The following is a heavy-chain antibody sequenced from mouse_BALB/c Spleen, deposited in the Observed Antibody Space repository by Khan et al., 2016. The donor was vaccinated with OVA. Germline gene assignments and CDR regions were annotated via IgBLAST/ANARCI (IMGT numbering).Heavy chain of an antibody. CDR3: VREGAYYRSDGWFAY. CDR1: GYTFTTYT. J-gene: IGHJ3*01. Sequence: QVQLQQSGAELARPGASVKMSCKASGYTFTTYTLHWVQQRPGQGLEWIGYIIPSNDYTNYNQKLKDRATLTADKSSSTAYMQLSSLTSEDSAVYYCVREGAYYRSDGWFAYWGQGTLVTVSA. V-gene: IGHV1-4*01. CDR2: IIPSNDYT. D-gene: IGHD2-14*01.